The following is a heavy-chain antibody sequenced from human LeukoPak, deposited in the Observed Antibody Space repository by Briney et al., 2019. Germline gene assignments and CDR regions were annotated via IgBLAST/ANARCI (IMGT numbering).Heavy chain of an antibody. CDR3: ARAPGRDSSGWYYY. CDR1: GFTFSSYS. Sequence: PGGSLRLSCAASGFTFSSYSMNWVRQAPGKGLEWVSSISSSSSYIYYADSVKGRFTISRDNAKNSLYLQMNSLRAEDTAVYYCARAPGRDSSGWYYYWGQGTLVTVSS. V-gene: IGHV3-21*01. CDR2: ISSSSSYI. D-gene: IGHD6-19*01. J-gene: IGHJ4*02.